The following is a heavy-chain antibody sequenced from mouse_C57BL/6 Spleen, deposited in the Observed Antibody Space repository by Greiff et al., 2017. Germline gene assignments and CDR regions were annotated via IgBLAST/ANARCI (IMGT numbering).Heavy chain of an antibody. Sequence: QVQLQQSGPGLVQPSQSLSITCSASGFSLTSFGVHGVRQSPGNGLGWLGVIWRGGSTDYNGAFMPRLSITKDNSKSQVFFKMNSLQADETAIYYCAPKPMDYGGQGPSVTVSS. V-gene: IGHV2-5*01. CDR1: GFSLTSFG. CDR3: APKPMDY. J-gene: IGHJ4*01. CDR2: IWRGGST.